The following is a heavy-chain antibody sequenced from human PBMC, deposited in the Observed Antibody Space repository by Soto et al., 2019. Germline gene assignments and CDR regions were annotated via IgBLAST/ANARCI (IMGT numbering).Heavy chain of an antibody. D-gene: IGHD6-19*01. Sequence: PSETLSLTCTVSGDSISSNNYYWDWIRQPPGKRLEWIGSIYYSGSTYYNPSLKSRVTISVDTSKNQFSLKLSSVTAADTAVYYCARQVGGWAPWYFDYWGQGTLVTVSS. CDR3: ARQVGGWAPWYFDY. CDR2: IYYSGST. J-gene: IGHJ4*02. CDR1: GDSISSNNYY. V-gene: IGHV4-39*01.